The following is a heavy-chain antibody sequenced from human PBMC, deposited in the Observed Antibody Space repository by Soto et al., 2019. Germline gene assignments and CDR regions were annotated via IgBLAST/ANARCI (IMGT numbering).Heavy chain of an antibody. CDR2: ISAYNGKT. D-gene: IGHD6-6*01. J-gene: IGHJ6*02. V-gene: IGHV1-18*01. Sequence: QVQLVQSGVEVKKPGASVRVSCKSSGYNFHIYGISWVRQAPGQGLEWMGVISAYNGKTKYAQKVQGRVTMTADTTTRTAYMELRSMRCDETAVYYCARYDRYLVRYYYGLDVWGQGTTVTVSS. CDR3: ARYDRYLVRYYYGLDV. CDR1: GYNFHIYG.